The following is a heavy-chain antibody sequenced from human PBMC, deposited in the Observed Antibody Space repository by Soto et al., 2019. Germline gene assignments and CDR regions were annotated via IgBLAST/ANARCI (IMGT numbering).Heavy chain of an antibody. V-gene: IGHV4-34*01. Sequence: PSETLSLTCAVYGGSFSGYYWSWIRQPPGKGLEWIGETNHSGSTNYNPSLKSRVTISVDTSKNQFSLKLSSVTAADTAVYYCARGGVFGYSYGLIYYGMDVWGQGTTVTVSS. CDR2: TNHSGST. D-gene: IGHD5-18*01. CDR1: GGSFSGYY. J-gene: IGHJ6*02. CDR3: ARGGVFGYSYGLIYYGMDV.